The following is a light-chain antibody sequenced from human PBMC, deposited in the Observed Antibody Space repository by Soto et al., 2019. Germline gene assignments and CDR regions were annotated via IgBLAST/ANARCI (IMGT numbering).Light chain of an antibody. V-gene: IGKV3-20*01. J-gene: IGKJ1*01. CDR3: QQYGHSLWT. CDR2: GAS. Sequence: DIVLTQSPGTLSLSPGERASLSCRASQSVSSGYLAWYQQKPGHAPRLLIYGASSRATGIPDRFSGSGSGTDFTLTISRLEPEDYAVYYCQQYGHSLWTFGQGTKVEIK. CDR1: QSVSSGY.